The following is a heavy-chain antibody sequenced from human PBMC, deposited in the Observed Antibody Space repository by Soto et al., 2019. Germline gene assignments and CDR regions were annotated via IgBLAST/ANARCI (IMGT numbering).Heavy chain of an antibody. CDR2: ISWNSGSI. CDR1: GFTFDDYA. D-gene: IGHD3-10*01. Sequence: GGSLRLSCAASGFTFDDYAMHWVRQAPGKGLEWVSGISWNSGSIGYVDSVKGRFTISRDNAKNSLYLQMNSLRAEDTALYYCAKDPQSNYYGSGSYYNYWGQGTLVTVSS. V-gene: IGHV3-9*01. J-gene: IGHJ4*02. CDR3: AKDPQSNYYGSGSYYNY.